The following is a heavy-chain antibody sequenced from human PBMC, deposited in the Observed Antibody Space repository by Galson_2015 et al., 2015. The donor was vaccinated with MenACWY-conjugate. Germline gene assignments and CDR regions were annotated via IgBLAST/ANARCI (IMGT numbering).Heavy chain of an antibody. V-gene: IGHV3-48*04. CDR2: ISSSSSTI. D-gene: IGHD4-23*01. J-gene: IGHJ4*02. CDR3: ARMAEHDYGGNSGPPLFDY. Sequence: SLRLSCAASGFTFSSYSMNWVRQAPGKGLEWVSYISSSSSTIYYADSVKGRFTISRDNAKNSLYLQMNSLRAEDTAVYYCARMAEHDYGGNSGPPLFDYWGQGTLVTVSS. CDR1: GFTFSSYS.